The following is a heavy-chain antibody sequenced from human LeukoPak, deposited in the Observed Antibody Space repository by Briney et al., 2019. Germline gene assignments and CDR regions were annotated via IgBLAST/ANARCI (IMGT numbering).Heavy chain of an antibody. Sequence: ASVKVSCRASGYTFTNYYMHWVRQAPGQGLEWMGWISAYNGNTNYAQKLQGRVTMTTDTSTSTAYMELRSLRSDDTAVYYCASGGGYYWDYWGQGTLVTVSS. J-gene: IGHJ4*02. CDR1: GYTFTNYY. CDR2: ISAYNGNT. CDR3: ASGGGYYWDY. D-gene: IGHD3-3*01. V-gene: IGHV1-18*04.